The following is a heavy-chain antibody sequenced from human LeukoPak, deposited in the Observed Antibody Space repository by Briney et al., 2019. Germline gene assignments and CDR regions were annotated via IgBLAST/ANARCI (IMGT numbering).Heavy chain of an antibody. CDR2: IIPIFGTA. J-gene: IGHJ5*02. D-gene: IGHD1-7*01. CDR3: ARDYGYNWNYGGGGWFDP. Sequence: SVKVSCKASGGTFSSYAISWVRQAPGQGLEWMGRIIPIFGTANYAQKFQGRVTITADESTSTAYMELSSLRSEDTAVYYCARDYGYNWNYGGGGWFDPWGQGTLVTVSS. CDR1: GGTFSSYA. V-gene: IGHV1-69*13.